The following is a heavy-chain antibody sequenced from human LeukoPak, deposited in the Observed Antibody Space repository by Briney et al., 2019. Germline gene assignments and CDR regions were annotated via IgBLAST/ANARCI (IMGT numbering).Heavy chain of an antibody. V-gene: IGHV1-18*01. CDR3: ARDIVVVPAAIADYYYGMDV. CDR1: GCTLTSYG. Sequence: GSSVKVSCKACGCTLTSYGISWVRQAPGQGLEWVGWICAYKGNTNYAQKLQGRVTMTTDTSTSTAYMELRSLRSDDTAVYYCARDIVVVPAAIADYYYGMDVWGQGTTVTVS. CDR2: ICAYKGNT. D-gene: IGHD2-2*02. J-gene: IGHJ6*02.